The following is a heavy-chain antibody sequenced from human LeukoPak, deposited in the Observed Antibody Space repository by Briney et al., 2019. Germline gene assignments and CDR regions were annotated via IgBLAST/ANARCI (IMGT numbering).Heavy chain of an antibody. V-gene: IGHV3-30*02. Sequence: PGGSLRLSCAASGFTLSSYGMHWDRPAPGKGLEWVAFIRYEGSNKYYADSVKGRFTISRDNSKNTLYLQMNSLRAEDTAVYYCARVGRGSAFDIWGQGTMVTVSS. D-gene: IGHD2-15*01. J-gene: IGHJ3*02. CDR2: IRYEGSNK. CDR1: GFTLSSYG. CDR3: ARVGRGSAFDI.